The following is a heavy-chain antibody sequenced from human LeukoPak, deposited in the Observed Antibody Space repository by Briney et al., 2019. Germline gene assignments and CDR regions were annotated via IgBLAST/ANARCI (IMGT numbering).Heavy chain of an antibody. V-gene: IGHV3-48*03. CDR3: AKAADYGDYGWYFDL. CDR1: GFTFSSYE. Sequence: GGSLRLSCAASGFTFSSYEMNWVRQAPGKGLEWVSYISSSGSTIYYADSVKGRFTISRDNAKNSLYLQMNSLRAEDMALYYCAKAADYGDYGWYFDLWGRGTLVTVSS. D-gene: IGHD4-17*01. J-gene: IGHJ2*01. CDR2: ISSSGSTI.